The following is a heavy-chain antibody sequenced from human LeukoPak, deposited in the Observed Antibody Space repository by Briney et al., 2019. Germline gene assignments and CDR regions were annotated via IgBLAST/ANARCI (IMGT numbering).Heavy chain of an antibody. D-gene: IGHD6-6*01. J-gene: IGHJ4*02. CDR3: AKDRGVIAAREFDY. Sequence: KSGGSLRLSCAASGFTFSSYAMSWVRQAPGRGLEWVSAISGSGGSTYYADSVKGRFTISRDNSKNTLYLQMNSLRAEDTAVYYCAKDRGVIAAREFDYWGQGTLVTVSS. CDR1: GFTFSSYA. V-gene: IGHV3-23*01. CDR2: ISGSGGST.